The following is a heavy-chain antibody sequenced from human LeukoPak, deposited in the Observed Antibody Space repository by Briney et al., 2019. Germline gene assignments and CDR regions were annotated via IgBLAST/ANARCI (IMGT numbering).Heavy chain of an antibody. CDR2: IYYSGST. V-gene: IGHV4-59*12. CDR3: ARAPRYSSSWYESYYFDY. D-gene: IGHD6-13*01. Sequence: SETLSLTCTVSGGSISSYSCSWIRQPPGKGLEWIGYIYYSGSTNYNPSLKSRVTVSVDTSKNQFSLKLSSVTAADTAVYYCARAPRYSSSWYESYYFDYWGQGTLVTVSS. J-gene: IGHJ4*02. CDR1: GGSISSYS.